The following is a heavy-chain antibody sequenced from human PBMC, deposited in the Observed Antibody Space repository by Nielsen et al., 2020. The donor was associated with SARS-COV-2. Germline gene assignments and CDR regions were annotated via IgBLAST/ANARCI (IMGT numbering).Heavy chain of an antibody. CDR2: ISGSAGDT. CDR1: GFTFSSYA. D-gene: IGHD2-8*01. J-gene: IGHJ4*02. V-gene: IGHV3-23*01. Sequence: GESLKISCAASGFTFSSYAMSWVRQDPGKGLEWVSTISGSAGDTYYADSVKGRFTISRDNSKNTLFLQVSSLRAEDTAVYYCAVQAQGSNAPYDHWGQGSVVIVSS. CDR3: AVQAQGSNAPYDH.